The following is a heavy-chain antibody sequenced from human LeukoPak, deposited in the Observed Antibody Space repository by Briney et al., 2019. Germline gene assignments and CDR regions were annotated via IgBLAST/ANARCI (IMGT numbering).Heavy chain of an antibody. CDR3: ARYDFWTGTFDY. CDR2: ISNSGTTV. V-gene: IGHV3-11*01. J-gene: IGHJ4*02. CDR1: GFIFSDYY. Sequence: GGSLRLSCAASGFIFSDYYMSWIRQAPGKGLEWVSKISNSGTTVYYADSVKGRFTISKDNAKNSLYQEMNSLRAEDTAVYYCARYDFWTGTFDYWGQGTLVTVSS. D-gene: IGHD3-3*01.